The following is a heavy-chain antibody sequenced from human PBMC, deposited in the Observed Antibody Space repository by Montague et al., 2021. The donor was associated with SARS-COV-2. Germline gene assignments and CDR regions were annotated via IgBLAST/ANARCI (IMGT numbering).Heavy chain of an antibody. V-gene: IGHV4-34*01. Sequence: SETLSLTCAVYSGSVSGYYWTWIRQSPGKGLEWLGDINHTGSTTYNPSLKGRVTLSIDTSKNQLSLKLQSVTPADTAVYYCARGQGTCAGVRVFTPAAGHLDGWGQGTSVTVSS. D-gene: IGHD2-21*01. CDR3: ARGQGTCAGVRVFTPAAGHLDG. J-gene: IGHJ4*02. CDR2: INHTGST. CDR1: SGSVSGYY.